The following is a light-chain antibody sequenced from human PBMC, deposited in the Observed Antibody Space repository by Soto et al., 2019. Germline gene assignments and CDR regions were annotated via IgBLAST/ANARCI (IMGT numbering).Light chain of an antibody. Sequence: DIPMTQSPSTLSASVGDRVTITCRASQSISSWLAWYQQKPGKAPKLLIYKASSLESGVPSRFSGSRSGTDFPLTISSLQPDDFATSYCQQYNSYPYTFGQGTKLELK. CDR3: QQYNSYPYT. V-gene: IGKV1-5*03. CDR2: KAS. J-gene: IGKJ2*01. CDR1: QSISSW.